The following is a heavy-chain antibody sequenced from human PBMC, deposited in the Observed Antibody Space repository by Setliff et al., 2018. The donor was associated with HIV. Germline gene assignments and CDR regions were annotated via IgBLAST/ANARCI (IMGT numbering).Heavy chain of an antibody. Sequence: PGESLKISCKGSGYSFATYWIGWVRQMPGKGLEWMGIIYPGDSDTRYSPSFQGQVTISADKSINTAYLQWSSLKASDTAMYYCARHRGYNFLTGRNDAFDIWGQGTMVTVSS. J-gene: IGHJ3*02. D-gene: IGHD3-9*01. V-gene: IGHV5-51*01. CDR2: IYPGDSDT. CDR3: ARHRGYNFLTGRNDAFDI. CDR1: GYSFATYW.